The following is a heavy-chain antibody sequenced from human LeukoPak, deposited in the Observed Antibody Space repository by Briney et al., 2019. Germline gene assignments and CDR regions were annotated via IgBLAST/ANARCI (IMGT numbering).Heavy chain of an antibody. CDR1: GFTVSSNY. J-gene: IGHJ6*02. CDR3: ARDKAAAGTPTYYYGMDV. CDR2: IYSGGST. V-gene: IGHV3-66*01. Sequence: QTGGSLRLSCAASGFTVSSNYMSWVRQAPGKGLEWVSVIYSGGSTYYADSVKGRFTISRDNSKNTLYLQMNSLRAEDTAVYYCARDKAAAGTPTYYYGMDVWGQGTSVTVSS. D-gene: IGHD6-13*01.